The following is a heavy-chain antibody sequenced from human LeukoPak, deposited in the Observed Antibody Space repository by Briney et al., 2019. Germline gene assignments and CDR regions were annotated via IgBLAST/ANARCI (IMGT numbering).Heavy chain of an antibody. CDR2: ISGSGGST. V-gene: IGHV3-23*01. D-gene: IGHD3-3*01. CDR1: GFTFSSYA. J-gene: IGHJ4*02. CDR3: ANNYDFWSGYSTQFDY. Sequence: PGGSLRLSCAASGFTFSSYAMSWVRQAPGKGLEWVSAISGSGGSTYYADSVKGRFTISRDNSKNTLYLQMNSLRAEDTAVYCCANNYDFWSGYSTQFDYWGQGTLVTVSS.